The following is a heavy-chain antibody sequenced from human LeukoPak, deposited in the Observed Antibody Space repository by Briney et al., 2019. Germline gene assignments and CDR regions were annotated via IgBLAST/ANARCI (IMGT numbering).Heavy chain of an antibody. CDR3: ARGLVGATFGWFDP. CDR1: GFTVSNNY. CDR2: ISSGGSTI. D-gene: IGHD1-26*01. V-gene: IGHV3-11*04. Sequence: GGSLRLSCAASGFTVSNNYMSWVRQAPGKGLEWVSYISSGGSTIYHADSVKGRFTISRDNAKNSLYLQMNSLRAEDTAVYYCARGLVGATFGWFDPWGQGTLVTVSS. J-gene: IGHJ5*02.